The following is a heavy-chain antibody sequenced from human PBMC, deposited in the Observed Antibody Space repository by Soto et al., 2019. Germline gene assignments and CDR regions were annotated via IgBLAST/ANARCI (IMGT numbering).Heavy chain of an antibody. CDR3: ARAAYYGSGSYQQYYYYYYGMDV. CDR2: IYYSGST. CDR1: GGSISRGGYY. D-gene: IGHD3-10*01. Sequence: SETLSLTCTVSGGSISRGGYYWSWIRQHPGKGLEWIGYIYYSGSTYYNPSLKSRVTISVDTSKNQFSLKLSSVTAADTAVYYCARAAYYGSGSYQQYYYYYYGMDVWGQGTTVTVSS. J-gene: IGHJ6*02. V-gene: IGHV4-31*02.